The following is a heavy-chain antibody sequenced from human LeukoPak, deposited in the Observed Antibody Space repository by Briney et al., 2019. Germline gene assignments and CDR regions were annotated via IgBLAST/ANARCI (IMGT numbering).Heavy chain of an antibody. CDR1: GGSFSGYY. V-gene: IGHV4-34*01. J-gene: IGHJ4*02. CDR3: ARGYSSGFFDY. CDR2: INHSGST. D-gene: IGHD6-19*01. Sequence: PSETLSLTRAVYGGSFSGYYWSWIPQPPGKGLEWIGEINHSGSTNYNPSLKSRVTISVDTSKNQFSLKLSSVTAADTAVYYCARGYSSGFFDYWGQGNLVTVSS.